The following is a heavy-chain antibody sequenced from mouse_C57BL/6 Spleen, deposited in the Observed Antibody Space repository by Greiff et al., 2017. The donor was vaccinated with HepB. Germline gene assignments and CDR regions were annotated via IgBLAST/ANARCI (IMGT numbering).Heavy chain of an antibody. V-gene: IGHV1-18*01. CDR1: GYTFTDYN. CDR2: INPNNGGT. D-gene: IGHD2-4*01. Sequence: EVQLVESGPELVKPGASVKIPCKASGYTFTDYNMDWVKQSHGKSLEWIGDINPNNGGTIYNQKFKGKATLTVDKSSSTAYMELRSLTSEDTAVYYCAVIYYDYDGAMDYWGQGTSVTVSS. CDR3: AVIYYDYDGAMDY. J-gene: IGHJ4*01.